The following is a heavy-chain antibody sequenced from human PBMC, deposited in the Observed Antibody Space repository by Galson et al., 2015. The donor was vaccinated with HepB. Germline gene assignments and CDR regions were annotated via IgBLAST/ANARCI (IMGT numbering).Heavy chain of an antibody. J-gene: IGHJ3*02. Sequence: SLRLSCAASGFTFSSYGMHWVRQAPGKGLEWVAVIWYDGSNKYYADAVKGRFTISRDNSKNTLYLQMNSLRAEDTAVYYCARVRYGDNQLSDAVDIWGQGTMVTVSS. CDR3: ARVRYGDNQLSDAVDI. CDR2: IWYDGSNK. CDR1: GFTFSSYG. V-gene: IGHV3-33*01. D-gene: IGHD4-17*01.